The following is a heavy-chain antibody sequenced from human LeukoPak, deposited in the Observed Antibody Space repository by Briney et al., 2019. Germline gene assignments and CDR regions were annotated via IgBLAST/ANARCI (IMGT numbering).Heavy chain of an antibody. CDR1: GGSISSGGYY. V-gene: IGHV4-39*07. Sequence: SQTLSLTCTVSGGSISSGGYYWGWIRQPPGKGLEWIGSIYHSGSTYYNPSLKSRVTISVDTSKNQFSLKPSSVTAADTAVYYCARLDYGDYEVGFWGQGTLVTVSS. D-gene: IGHD4-17*01. CDR2: IYHSGST. J-gene: IGHJ4*02. CDR3: ARLDYGDYEVGF.